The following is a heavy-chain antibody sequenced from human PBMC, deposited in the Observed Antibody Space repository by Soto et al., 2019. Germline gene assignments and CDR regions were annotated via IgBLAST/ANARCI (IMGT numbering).Heavy chain of an antibody. V-gene: IGHV4-34*01. CDR3: AREVYVWGSYRYARDAFDI. Sequence: SETLSLTCAAYGGSISDYYWRWIRQTTGKGLEWIEEIYHSRTTNYTPSLKSRATISVDTSKKHFSLKLSSVTAADTAAYYCAREVYVWGSYRYARDAFDIWGRGTVVTVSS. D-gene: IGHD3-16*02. CDR1: GGSISDYY. CDR2: IYHSRTT. J-gene: IGHJ3*02.